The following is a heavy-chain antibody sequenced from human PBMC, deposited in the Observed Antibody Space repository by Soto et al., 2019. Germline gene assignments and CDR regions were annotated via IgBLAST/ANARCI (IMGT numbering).Heavy chain of an antibody. D-gene: IGHD1-26*01. J-gene: IGHJ5*02. CDR1: GFTFSSYW. V-gene: IGHV3-74*01. CDR3: GRILGGWFAR. Sequence: EVQLVESGGGLVQPGGSLRLSCAASGFTFSSYWMHWVRQAPGKGLVWVSRINSDGSSTSYADSVKGRFTISRDNAKKTLYRKMKRLRAAGTAVYFFGRILGGWFARLGQGTLVTVCS. CDR2: INSDGSST.